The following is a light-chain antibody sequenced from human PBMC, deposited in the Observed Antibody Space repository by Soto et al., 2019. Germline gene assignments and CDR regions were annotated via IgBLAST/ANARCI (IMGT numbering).Light chain of an antibody. V-gene: IGLV2-14*02. CDR2: EVS. J-gene: IGLJ2*01. CDR1: SSDVGSYNF. Sequence: QSALTQPASVSGSPGQSIIISCTGTSSDVGSYNFVSWYQQHPGKAPKLMIYEVSKRPSGVSNRFSGSKSGNTASLTISGLQAEDEADYYCTSWTTSTTMIFGGGTKLTVL. CDR3: TSWTTSTTMI.